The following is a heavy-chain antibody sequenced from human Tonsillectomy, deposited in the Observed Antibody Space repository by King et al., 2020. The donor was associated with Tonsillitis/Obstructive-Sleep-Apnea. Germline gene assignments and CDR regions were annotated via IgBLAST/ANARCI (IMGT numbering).Heavy chain of an antibody. D-gene: IGHD3-3*01. CDR3: AKVGVFGVVITSSFDY. J-gene: IGHJ4*02. V-gene: IGHV3-23*04. Sequence: VQLVESGGGLVQPGGSLRLSCAASGFIFSDYAVSWVRQAPGKGLEWGSAISGTGDTSYYAESVRGRFTISRDNSKNTLYLQMNSLRAEDTAVYFCAKVGVFGVVITSSFDYWAREFWSPSPQ. CDR2: ISGTGDTS. CDR1: GFIFSDYA.